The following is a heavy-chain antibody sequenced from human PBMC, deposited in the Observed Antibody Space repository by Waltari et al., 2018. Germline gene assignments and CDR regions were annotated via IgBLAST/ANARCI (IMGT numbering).Heavy chain of an antibody. CDR2: INIDGSGT. CDR1: GFPFSSYW. CDR3: ARGVPDYSSLAY. D-gene: IGHD4-4*01. J-gene: IGHJ4*02. Sequence: EVQLVESGGTLVQPGGSLRPSCAVSGFPFSSYWMHWVRQAPGQGLVWLPRINIDGSGTVYAESVEGRFTISRDNAKNTLYLQRNSLRADDTAVYYCARGVPDYSSLAYWGQGTLVTVSS. V-gene: IGHV3-74*01.